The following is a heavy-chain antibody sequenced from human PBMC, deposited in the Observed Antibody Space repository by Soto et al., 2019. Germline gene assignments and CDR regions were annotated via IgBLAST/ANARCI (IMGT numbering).Heavy chain of an antibody. D-gene: IGHD3-22*01. CDR2: ISGSGGST. CDR1: GFTFSSYA. CDR3: AKMPDYYDSSGYYYGALFDY. V-gene: IGHV3-23*01. Sequence: EVQLLESGGGLVQPGGSLRLPCAASGFTFSSYAMSWVRQAPGKGLEWVSAISGSGGSTYYADSVKGRFTISRDNSKNTLYLQMNSLRAEDTAVYYCAKMPDYYDSSGYYYGALFDYWGQGTLVTVSS. J-gene: IGHJ4*02.